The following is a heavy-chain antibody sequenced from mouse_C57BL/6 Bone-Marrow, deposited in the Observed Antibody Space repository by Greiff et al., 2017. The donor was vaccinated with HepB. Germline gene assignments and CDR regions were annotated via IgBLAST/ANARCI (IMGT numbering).Heavy chain of an antibody. CDR1: GYAFSSYW. J-gene: IGHJ1*03. D-gene: IGHD1-1*01. CDR2: IYPGDGDT. V-gene: IGHV1-80*01. Sequence: VKLQQSGAELVKPGASVKISCKASGYAFSSYWMNWVKQRPGKGLEWIGQIYPGDGDTNYNGKFKGKATLTADTSSSTAYMQLSSLTSEDSAVYFCARFITTVVAHWYFDVWGTGTTVTVSS. CDR3: ARFITTVVAHWYFDV.